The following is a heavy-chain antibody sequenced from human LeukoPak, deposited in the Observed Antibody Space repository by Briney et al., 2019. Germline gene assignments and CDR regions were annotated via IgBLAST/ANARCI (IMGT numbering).Heavy chain of an antibody. CDR1: GFAFSRYR. J-gene: IGHJ3*02. CDR2: IYIDGTTK. Sequence: GGSLRLSCAASGFAFSRYRMHWIRQAPGKGLVWVSAIYIDGTTKRYADSVKGRFTISRDNAKNTLYLQMNSLSVDDTAVYYCASLVVTDDWAFDMWGQGTMATVSS. CDR3: ASLVVTDDWAFDM. V-gene: IGHV3-74*01. D-gene: IGHD2-21*02.